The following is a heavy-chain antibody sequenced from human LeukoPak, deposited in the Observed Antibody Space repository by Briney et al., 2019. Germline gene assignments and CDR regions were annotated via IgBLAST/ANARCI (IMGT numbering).Heavy chain of an antibody. V-gene: IGHV4-61*02. J-gene: IGHJ4*02. Sequence: SQTLSLTCTVSGGSISSGSYYWSWIRQPAGKGLEWIGRIYTSGSTNYNPSLKSRVTTSVDTSKNQFSLKLSSVTAADTAVYYCASGLVGATTDYWGQGTLVTVSS. CDR3: ASGLVGATTDY. D-gene: IGHD1-26*01. CDR1: GGSISSGSYY. CDR2: IYTSGST.